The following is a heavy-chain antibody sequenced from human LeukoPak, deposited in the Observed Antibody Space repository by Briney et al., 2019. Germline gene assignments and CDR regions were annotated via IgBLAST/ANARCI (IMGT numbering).Heavy chain of an antibody. Sequence: PSETLSLTCTVSGGSISDYYWSWIRQPPGKGLEWIGEINHSGSTNYNPSLKSRVTISVDTSKNQFSLKLSSVTAADTAVYYCARGGQQLGTFDYWGQGTLVTVSS. J-gene: IGHJ4*02. V-gene: IGHV4-34*01. CDR1: GGSISDYY. D-gene: IGHD6-13*01. CDR3: ARGGQQLGTFDY. CDR2: INHSGST.